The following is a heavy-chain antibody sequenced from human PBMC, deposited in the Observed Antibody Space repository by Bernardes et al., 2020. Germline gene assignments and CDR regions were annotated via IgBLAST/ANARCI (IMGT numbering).Heavy chain of an antibody. CDR1: GVSIRSISYY. Sequence: SETLSLTCTVSGVSIRSISYYWGCIRHPPRNLLACIARLYHSGGTYYNPSPKSRVTISVDTSKTQFSLTLSSVTAADTAVYYCARHIGDYIWGSYRYWGQGTLVNVSS. D-gene: IGHD3-16*02. J-gene: IGHJ4*02. CDR3: ARHIGDYIWGSYRY. CDR2: LYHSGGT. V-gene: IGHV4-39*01.